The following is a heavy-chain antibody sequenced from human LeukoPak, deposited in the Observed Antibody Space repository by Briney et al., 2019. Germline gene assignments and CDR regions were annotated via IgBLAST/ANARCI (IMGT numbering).Heavy chain of an antibody. CDR1: SCSFISYC. Sequence: GEAPKIFCWASSCSFISYCIGWWRQQPGGKVQWMAIIYPGESYTRYSPSFQGQVTISADKSISTAYLQWSSPKASDTATYYCARSVSRGAFDDWGQGTLVTVSS. CDR2: IYPGESYT. J-gene: IGHJ4*02. D-gene: IGHD6-19*01. CDR3: ARSVSRGAFDD. V-gene: IGHV5-51*01.